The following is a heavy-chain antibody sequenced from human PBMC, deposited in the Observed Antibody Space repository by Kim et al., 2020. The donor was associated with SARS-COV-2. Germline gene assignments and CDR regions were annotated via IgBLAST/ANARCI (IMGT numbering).Heavy chain of an antibody. CDR1: GFTFSSYA. V-gene: IGHV3-30*04. J-gene: IGHJ4*02. Sequence: GGSLRLSCAASGFTFSSYAMHWVRQAPGKGLEWVAVISYDGSNKYYADSVKGRFTISRDNSKNTLYLQMNSLRAEDTAVYYCARVGPSGSYGDYWGKGTLVTVSS. CDR3: ARVGPSGSYGDY. D-gene: IGHD1-26*01. CDR2: ISYDGSNK.